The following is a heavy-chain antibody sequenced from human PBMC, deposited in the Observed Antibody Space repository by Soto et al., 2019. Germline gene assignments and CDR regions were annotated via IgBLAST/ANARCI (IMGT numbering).Heavy chain of an antibody. CDR2: TYYRSKWYN. D-gene: IGHD6-19*01. V-gene: IGHV6-1*01. Sequence: SQTLSLTCAISGDSVSSNSVAWNWIRQSPSRDLEWLGRTYYRSKWYNDYAVSVKSRIAINPDTSRNQFSLQLNSVTPEDTAVNYCVREGALAGTAAFDIWGQGTMVTVSS. CDR1: GDSVSSNSVA. J-gene: IGHJ3*02. CDR3: VREGALAGTAAFDI.